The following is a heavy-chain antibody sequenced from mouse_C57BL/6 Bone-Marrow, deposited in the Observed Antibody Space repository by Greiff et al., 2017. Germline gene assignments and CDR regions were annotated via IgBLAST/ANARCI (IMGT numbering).Heavy chain of an antibody. Sequence: VQGVESGAELARPGASVKLSCKASGYTFTSYGISWVKQRTGQGLEWIGEIYPRSGNTYYNEKFKGKATLTADKSSSTAYMELRSLTSEDSAVYFCARGKFITTVVASDDWGQGTTLTVSS. V-gene: IGHV1-81*01. CDR3: ARGKFITTVVASDD. CDR2: IYPRSGNT. J-gene: IGHJ2*01. CDR1: GYTFTSYG. D-gene: IGHD1-1*01.